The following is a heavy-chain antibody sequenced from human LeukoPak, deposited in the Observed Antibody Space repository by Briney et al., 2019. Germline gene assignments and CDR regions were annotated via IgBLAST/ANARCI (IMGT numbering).Heavy chain of an antibody. CDR1: GYTFTSNY. D-gene: IGHD3-16*01. CDR3: AKSTRAVMAMMDV. CDR2: ISPSGGST. Sequence: ASVKVSCKAFGYTFTSNYMHWVRQAPGQGPEWMGVISPSGGSTTYAQKFQGRVTLTRDMSTSTDYLELSSLRSEDTAVYFCAKSTRAVMAMMDVWGKGTTVTVSS. V-gene: IGHV1-46*01. J-gene: IGHJ6*04.